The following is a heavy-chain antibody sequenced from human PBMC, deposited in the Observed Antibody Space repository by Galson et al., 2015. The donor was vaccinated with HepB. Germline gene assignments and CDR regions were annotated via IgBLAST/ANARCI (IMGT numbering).Heavy chain of an antibody. CDR3: AKVEPRPEDYFDY. CDR2: ISGSGGST. CDR1: GFTFSSYA. D-gene: IGHD1-1*01. Sequence: SLRLSCAASGFTFSSYAMSWVRQASGKGLEWVSAISGSGGSTYYADSVKGRFTISRDNSKNTLYLQMNSLRAEDTAVYYCAKVEPRPEDYFDYWGQGTLVTVSS. J-gene: IGHJ4*02. V-gene: IGHV3-23*01.